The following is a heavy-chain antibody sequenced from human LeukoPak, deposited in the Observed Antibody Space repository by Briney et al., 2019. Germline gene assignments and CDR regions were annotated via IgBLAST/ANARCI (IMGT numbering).Heavy chain of an antibody. D-gene: IGHD5-24*01. V-gene: IGHV4-59*11. J-gene: IGHJ4*02. CDR1: GGSISSHY. CDR2: IYYSGST. CDR3: ARDRDGYNFRFDY. Sequence: SETLSLACTVAGGSISSHYWSWIRQPPGKGLEWIGYIYYSGSTNYNPSLKSRVTISVDTSKNQFSLKLSSVTAADTAVYYCARDRDGYNFRFDYWGQGTLVTVSS.